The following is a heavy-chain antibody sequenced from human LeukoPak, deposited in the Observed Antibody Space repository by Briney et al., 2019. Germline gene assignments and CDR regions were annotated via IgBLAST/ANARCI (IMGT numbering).Heavy chain of an antibody. V-gene: IGHV3-23*01. J-gene: IGHJ6*02. CDR1: GFEFSIHD. Sequence: GGSLRLSCVVSGFEFSIHDMSWGRQAPGKGPEWVSNISGRGTDTYYRDSVKGRFTISRDTSKNTLYMQMNNLRAEDTAVYYCARDWNIAAAPYYYYGMDVWGQGTTVTVSS. D-gene: IGHD6-13*01. CDR3: ARDWNIAAAPYYYYGMDV. CDR2: ISGRGTDT.